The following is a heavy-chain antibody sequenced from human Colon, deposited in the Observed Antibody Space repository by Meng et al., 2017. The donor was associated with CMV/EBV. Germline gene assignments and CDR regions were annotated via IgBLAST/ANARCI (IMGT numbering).Heavy chain of an antibody. J-gene: IGHJ4*02. Sequence: GESLKISCAAFGFTFNNYEMTWVRQAPGKGLEWVASVTSGVNTVYYADSVKGRFTISRDNAKNLLYLQMNSLRAEDTGVYYCARDTISGVVAFDYWGQGTLVTVSS. D-gene: IGHD3-3*01. CDR2: VTSGVNTV. CDR3: ARDTISGVVAFDY. CDR1: GFTFNNYE. V-gene: IGHV3-48*03.